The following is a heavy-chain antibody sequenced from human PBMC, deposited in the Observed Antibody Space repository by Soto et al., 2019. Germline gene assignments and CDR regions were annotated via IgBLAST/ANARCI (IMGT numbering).Heavy chain of an antibody. D-gene: IGHD4-17*01. CDR2: MNPNSGNT. CDR1: GYNITRYD. Sequence: QVEPVEVGAEVKKAGASVKVSWNASGYNITRYDFNRVRQANGQGPEWMGWMNPNSGNTGYAQKFQGRVTMTRNTSISTAYMELSSLRSEDTAVYYCARTLYGDNVDYWGQGTLVTVSS. CDR3: ARTLYGDNVDY. V-gene: IGHV1-8*01. J-gene: IGHJ4*02.